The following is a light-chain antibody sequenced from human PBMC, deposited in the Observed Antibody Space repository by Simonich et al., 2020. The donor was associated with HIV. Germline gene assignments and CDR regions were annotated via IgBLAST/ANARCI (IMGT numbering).Light chain of an antibody. CDR2: DDS. CDR1: ALPKKY. J-gene: IGLJ2*01. CDR3: YSTDTSGNHRV. Sequence: SYELTQPPSVSVSPGQTARITCSGDALPKKYAYWYQQKSGQAPVLVIFDDSKRPSGIPGRFSGSSSGTMATLTISGAQLEDEADYYCYSTDTSGNHRVFGGGTKLTVL. V-gene: IGLV3-10*01.